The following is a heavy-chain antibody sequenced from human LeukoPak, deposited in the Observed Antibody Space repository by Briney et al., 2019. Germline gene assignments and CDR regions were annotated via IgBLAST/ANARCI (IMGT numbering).Heavy chain of an antibody. CDR3: ARVFGVVIMSGAYDY. D-gene: IGHD3-3*01. J-gene: IGHJ4*02. CDR1: GFTFDDYA. Sequence: GGSLRLSCAASGFTFDDYAMHWVRQAPGKGLEWVSLISWDGGSTYYADSVKGRFTISRDNSKNSLYLQMNSLRAEDTALYYCARVFGVVIMSGAYDYWGQGTLVTVSS. CDR2: ISWDGGST. V-gene: IGHV3-43D*03.